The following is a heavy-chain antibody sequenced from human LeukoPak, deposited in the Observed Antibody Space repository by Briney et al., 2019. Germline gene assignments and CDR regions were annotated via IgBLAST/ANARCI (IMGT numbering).Heavy chain of an antibody. D-gene: IGHD4-23*01. CDR3: ARKTVVGSYFDY. Sequence: GSLRLSCAASGFTFSAYWMSWVRQAPGKGLXXVAKIKQDGSDKYYVDSVKGRFTISRDNAKNSLYLQMNSLRAEDTAVYYCARKTVVGSYFDYWGQGTPVTVSS. V-gene: IGHV3-7*03. J-gene: IGHJ4*02. CDR2: IKQDGSDK. CDR1: GFTFSAYW.